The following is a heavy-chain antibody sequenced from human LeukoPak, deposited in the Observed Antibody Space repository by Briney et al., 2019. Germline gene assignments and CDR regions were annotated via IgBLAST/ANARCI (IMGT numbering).Heavy chain of an antibody. J-gene: IGHJ5*02. Sequence: ASVKVSSKASGGTFSSYAISWVRQAPGQGLEWMGRIIPILGIANYAQKFQGRVTITADKSTSTAYMELSSLRSEDTAVYYCARGGMAGTTFNWFDPWGQGTLVTVSS. CDR2: IIPILGIA. CDR1: GGTFSSYA. CDR3: ARGGMAGTTFNWFDP. D-gene: IGHD1-7*01. V-gene: IGHV1-69*04.